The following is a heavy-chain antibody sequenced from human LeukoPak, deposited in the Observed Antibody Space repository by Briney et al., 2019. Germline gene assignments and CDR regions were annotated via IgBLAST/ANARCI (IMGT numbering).Heavy chain of an antibody. V-gene: IGHV3-23*01. D-gene: IGHD5-24*01. CDR3: AKEIGRDDYNRCDY. CDR2: MSASGGTT. J-gene: IGHJ4*02. CDR1: GFTLSSYA. Sequence: PGGSMRLACAAAGFTLSSYALNWVRQTPGEGLEWVSGMSASGGTTYADSVKGGLPISRDTSKNTLYLQMDALRAEDTAIYFCAKEIGRDDYNRCDYWGQGTPVTVSS.